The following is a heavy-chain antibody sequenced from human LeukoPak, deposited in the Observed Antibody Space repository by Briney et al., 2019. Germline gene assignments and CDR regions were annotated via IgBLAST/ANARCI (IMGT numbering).Heavy chain of an antibody. CDR3: ARAYYGDPYYYYMDV. CDR2: IYYSGST. D-gene: IGHD4-17*01. CDR1: GYSISSYY. Sequence: SETLSLTCTVSGYSISSYYWSWIRQPPGKGLEWIGYIYYSGSTNYNPSLKSRVTISVDTSKNQFSLKLSSVTAADTAVYYCARAYYGDPYYYYMDVWGKGTTVTVSS. V-gene: IGHV4-59*01. J-gene: IGHJ6*03.